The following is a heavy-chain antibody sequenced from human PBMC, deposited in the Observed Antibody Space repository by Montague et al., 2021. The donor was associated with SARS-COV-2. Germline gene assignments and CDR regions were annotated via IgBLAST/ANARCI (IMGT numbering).Heavy chain of an antibody. V-gene: IGHV3-66*01. J-gene: IGHJ4*02. Sequence: SRRLSFAASGFPVSSTYMNLVRQVPGKGLEWVSSISSSSVTYSAYSLKGRFTISRDNSKNTVYLQMNSLRAEDTAVYFCARESSQFFGSGPLDYWSQGSLVTVSS. CDR2: ISSSSVT. CDR1: GFPVSSTY. D-gene: IGHD3-10*01. CDR3: ARESSQFFGSGPLDY.